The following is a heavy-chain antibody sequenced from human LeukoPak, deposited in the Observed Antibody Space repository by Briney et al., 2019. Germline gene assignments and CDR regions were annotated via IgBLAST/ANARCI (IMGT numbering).Heavy chain of an antibody. V-gene: IGHV3-48*04. CDR2: IGSGGSTI. Sequence: GGSLRLSCAASGFTFINYNMHWVRQAPGKGLEWVSYIGSGGSTIYYADSVRGRFTISRDNAKKSLYLKMTSLRAEDTAVYYCARDVRYTSCFDYWGQGTLVTVSS. CDR3: ARDVRYTSCFDY. D-gene: IGHD2-2*01. J-gene: IGHJ4*02. CDR1: GFTFINYN.